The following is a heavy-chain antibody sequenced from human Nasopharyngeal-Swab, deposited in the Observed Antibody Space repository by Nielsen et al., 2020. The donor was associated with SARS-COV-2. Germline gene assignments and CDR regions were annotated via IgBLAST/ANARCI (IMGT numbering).Heavy chain of an antibody. D-gene: IGHD2-2*01. CDR1: GFTFSSYS. Sequence: GGSLRLSCAASGFTFSSYSMNWVRQAPGKGLEWVSSVSSSSSNTYYADSVKGRFTISRDHAKNSLYLQMNSLRAEDTAVYYCARGQYCSSTSCYARGYYYYYGMDVWGQGTTVTVSS. CDR2: VSSSSSNT. CDR3: ARGQYCSSTSCYARGYYYYYGMDV. V-gene: IGHV3-21*01. J-gene: IGHJ6*02.